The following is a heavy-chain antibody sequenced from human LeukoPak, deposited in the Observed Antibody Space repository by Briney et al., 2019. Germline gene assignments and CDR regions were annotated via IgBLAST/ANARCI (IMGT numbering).Heavy chain of an antibody. CDR2: ISGSGGST. CDR3: AKGDLSYYDFWSGYYGLGYFDY. V-gene: IGHV3-23*01. Sequence: GGSLRPSCAASGFTFSSYAMSWVRQAPGKGLEWVSAISGSGGSTYYADSVKGRFPISRDNSKNTLYLQMNSLRAEDTAVYYCAKGDLSYYDFWSGYYGLGYFDYWGQGTLVTVSS. CDR1: GFTFSSYA. D-gene: IGHD3-3*01. J-gene: IGHJ4*02.